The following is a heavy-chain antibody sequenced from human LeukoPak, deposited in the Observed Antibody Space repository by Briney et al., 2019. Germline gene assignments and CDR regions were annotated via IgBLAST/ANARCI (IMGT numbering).Heavy chain of an antibody. Sequence: GASVKVSCKASGGTFTNYAFNWVRQAPGQGLEWMGRIIPIFGSAHYAQRFQGRITITTDESSTTAYMTLSSLTSDDTAVYYCASQDASIYSESSTSPTYSDWGQGTLVTVSS. D-gene: IGHD3-22*01. CDR3: ASQDASIYSESSTSPTYSD. J-gene: IGHJ4*02. CDR2: IIPIFGSA. CDR1: GGTFTNYA. V-gene: IGHV1-69*05.